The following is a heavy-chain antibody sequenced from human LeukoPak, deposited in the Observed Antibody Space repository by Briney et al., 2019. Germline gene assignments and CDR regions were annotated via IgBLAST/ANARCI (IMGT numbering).Heavy chain of an antibody. V-gene: IGHV3-11*04. D-gene: IGHD3-9*01. J-gene: IGHJ6*03. CDR1: GCTFSDYY. Sequence: PGGSLRLSCAASGCTFSDYYMSWIRQAPGKGLEWVSYISSSGSTIYYADSVKGRFTISRDNAKNSLYLQMNSLRAEDTAVYYCARVGTYYDILTGYPVNYYYMDVWGKGTTVTVSS. CDR2: ISSSGSTI. CDR3: ARVGTYYDILTGYPVNYYYMDV.